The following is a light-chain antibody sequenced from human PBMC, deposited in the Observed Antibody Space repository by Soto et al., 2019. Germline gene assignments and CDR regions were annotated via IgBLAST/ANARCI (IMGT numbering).Light chain of an antibody. CDR1: QSISNW. CDR2: HAS. J-gene: IGKJ1*01. V-gene: IGKV1-5*01. CDR3: QHYKMYSPWT. Sequence: DIQMTQSPSTLPASVVDRVTSTCRGSQSISNWLARYQQKPGTAPKVLIYHASNLQSGVPSRFSGSGSGTEFTLTISSLQPDDFATYYCQHYKMYSPWTFGQGTKVDIK.